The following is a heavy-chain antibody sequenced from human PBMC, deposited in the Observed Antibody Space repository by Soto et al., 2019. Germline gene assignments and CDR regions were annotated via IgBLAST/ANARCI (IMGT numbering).Heavy chain of an antibody. V-gene: IGHV3-33*01. J-gene: IGHJ6*02. D-gene: IGHD3-3*01. CDR3: AAVYPYYDFWSGSNYYYYGMDV. Sequence: ESGGGVVQPGGSLRLSCAASGFTFSSYGMHWVRQAPGKGLEWVAVIWYDGSNKYYADSVKGRFTISRDNSKNTLYLQMNSLRAEDTAVYYCAAVYPYYDFWSGSNYYYYGMDVWGQGTTVTVSS. CDR2: IWYDGSNK. CDR1: GFTFSSYG.